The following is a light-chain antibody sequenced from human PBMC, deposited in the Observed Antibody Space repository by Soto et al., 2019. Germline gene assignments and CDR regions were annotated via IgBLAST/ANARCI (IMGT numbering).Light chain of an antibody. Sequence: EIVMTQSPATLSVSLGESATLSCRASQSVVTNLAWYKQTPGQAPRLLIYAASKRATGIPARFSGSGSGTDFMLTITSLQSEDFGVYYCQQYYNSFHHTFGKGTKLEIK. V-gene: IGKV3-15*01. CDR1: QSVVTN. J-gene: IGKJ2*01. CDR2: AAS. CDR3: QQYYNSFHHT.